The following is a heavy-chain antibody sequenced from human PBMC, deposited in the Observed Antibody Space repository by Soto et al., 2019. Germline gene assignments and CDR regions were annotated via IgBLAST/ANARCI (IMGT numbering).Heavy chain of an antibody. V-gene: IGHV3-74*01. CDR2: INSDGSSI. D-gene: IGHD2-8*01. J-gene: IGHJ6*02. CDR3: ARNSPGVYALWVDV. CDR1: GFTFSSYW. Sequence: EVQLVESGGALVQPGGSLRLSCAASGFTFSSYWMHWVRQAPGKGLMWVSRINSDGSSINYADFVKGRLIISRDNAKNTLYLQMNSLRAEDTAVYYCARNSPGVYALWVDVWGQGTTVTVSS.